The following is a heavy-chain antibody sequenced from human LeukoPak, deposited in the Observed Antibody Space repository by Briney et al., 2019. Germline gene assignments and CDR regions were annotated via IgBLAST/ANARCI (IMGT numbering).Heavy chain of an antibody. D-gene: IGHD2-15*01. J-gene: IGHJ3*01. V-gene: IGHV1-8*01. CDR3: ARGAVSGDCSGCSCYHFDV. Sequence: GASVKVSCKSSGDTFTSDINWVRQATGQGLEWMGWMNANSANTGYAPKFQGRVTMTRDTSIRTAYMELSGLGSEDTAVYYCARGAVSGDCSGCSCYHFDVWGQGTVVTVSS. CDR1: GDTFTSD. CDR2: MNANSANT.